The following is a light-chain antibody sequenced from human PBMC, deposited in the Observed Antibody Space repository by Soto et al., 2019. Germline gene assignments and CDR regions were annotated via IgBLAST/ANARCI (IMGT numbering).Light chain of an antibody. CDR3: QKYNSAPRT. J-gene: IGKJ1*01. Sequence: DIQMTQSPSSLSASVGDRVTITCRASQGISNYLAWYQQKPGKVPKLLIYAASNLQSGVPSRFSGSGSGTDVTLTIGSLQPEDVATYYCQKYNSAPRTFGQGTKVEIK. V-gene: IGKV1-27*01. CDR1: QGISNY. CDR2: AAS.